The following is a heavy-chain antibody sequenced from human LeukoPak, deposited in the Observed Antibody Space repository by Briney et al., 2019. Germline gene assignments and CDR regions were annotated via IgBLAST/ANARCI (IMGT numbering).Heavy chain of an antibody. CDR1: GYTFTSYG. Sequence: ASVKVSCKASGYTFTSYGISWVRQAPGQGLEWMGWISAYNGNTNYAQKLQGRVTMTTDTSTSTAYMELRSLRSDDTAVYYCARVLWFGELSYYGMDVWGQGTTVTVSS. D-gene: IGHD3-10*01. CDR2: ISAYNGNT. V-gene: IGHV1-18*01. J-gene: IGHJ6*02. CDR3: ARVLWFGELSYYGMDV.